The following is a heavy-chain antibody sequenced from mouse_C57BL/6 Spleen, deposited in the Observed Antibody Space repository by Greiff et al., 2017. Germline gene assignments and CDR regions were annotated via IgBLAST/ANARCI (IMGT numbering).Heavy chain of an antibody. CDR1: GYTFTSYW. CDR2: IHPNSGST. CDR3: VIYDGYYYAMDY. V-gene: IGHV1-64*01. D-gene: IGHD2-3*01. J-gene: IGHJ4*01. Sequence: QVQLQQSGAELVKPGASVKLSCKASGYTFTSYWMHWVKQRPGQGLEWIGMIHPNSGSTNYNEKFKSKATLTVDKSSSTAYMQLSSLTSEDSAVYYCVIYDGYYYAMDYWGQGTSVTVSS.